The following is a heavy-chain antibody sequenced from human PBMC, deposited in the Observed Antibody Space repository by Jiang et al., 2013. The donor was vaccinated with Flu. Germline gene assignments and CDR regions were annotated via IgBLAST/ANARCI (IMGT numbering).Heavy chain of an antibody. CDR3: AHRCGGGDCYSSGLGAFDI. D-gene: IGHD2-21*02. Sequence: KPTQTLTLTCTFSGFSLSTSGVGVGWIRQPPGKALEWLALIYWNDDKRYSPSLKSRLTITKDTSKNQVVLTMTNMDPVDTATYYCAHRCGGGDCYSSGLGAFDIWGQGTMVTVSS. CDR2: IYWNDDK. CDR1: GFSLSTSGVG. V-gene: IGHV2-5*01. J-gene: IGHJ3*02.